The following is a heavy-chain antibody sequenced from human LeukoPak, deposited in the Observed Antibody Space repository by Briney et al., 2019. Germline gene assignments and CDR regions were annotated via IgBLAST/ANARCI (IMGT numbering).Heavy chain of an antibody. V-gene: IGHV1-3*01. J-gene: IGHJ6*02. CDR2: INAGNGNT. CDR1: GYTFTSYT. D-gene: IGHD5-12*01. Sequence: VASVKVSCKATGYTFTSYTMHWVRQAPGQRLEWMGWINAGNGNTKYSQKFQGRVTITRDTSASTAYMELSSLRSEDTAVYYCARDRVFIYSGYDDYYYYGMDVWGQGTTVTVSS. CDR3: ARDRVFIYSGYDDYYYYGMDV.